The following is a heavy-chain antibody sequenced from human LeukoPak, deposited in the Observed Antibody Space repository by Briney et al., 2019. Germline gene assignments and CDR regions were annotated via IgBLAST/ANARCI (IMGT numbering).Heavy chain of an antibody. V-gene: IGHV1-2*02. CDR1: GYTFTSYS. J-gene: IGHJ6*03. CDR3: AKDRYGDYEAPFHYYMDA. CDR2: INPNSGVT. D-gene: IGHD5-12*01. Sequence: ASVKVSCKASGYTFTSYSINWVRQAPGQGLEWMGWINPNSGVTNYAQKLQGRVTITRDTSIDTAYMQLSRLRSDDTAVYYCAKDRYGDYEAPFHYYMDAWGRGTTVTVSS.